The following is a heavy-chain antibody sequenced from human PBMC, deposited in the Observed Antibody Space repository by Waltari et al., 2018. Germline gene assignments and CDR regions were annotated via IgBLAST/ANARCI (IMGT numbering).Heavy chain of an antibody. CDR3: ARVRYSGGWSDC. J-gene: IGHJ5*01. D-gene: IGHD6-19*01. CDR2: ISSDGRNT. Sequence: EVQLVESGVGLVQPGGSLRLSCEASDFPFSNDWMHWVRQPPGKGLVWVSRISSDGRNTAYADSVKGRFTISRDNAKNTLYLQMNSLRAEDTAVYYSARVRYSGGWSDCWGQGTLVTVSS. CDR1: DFPFSNDW. V-gene: IGHV3-74*01.